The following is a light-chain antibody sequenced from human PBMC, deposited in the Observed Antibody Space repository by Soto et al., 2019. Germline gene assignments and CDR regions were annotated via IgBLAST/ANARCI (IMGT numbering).Light chain of an antibody. CDR3: SSFASSNNFYV. Sequence: QSALTQPPSASGSPGQSVTISCTGTSNDVGGYNYVSWYQQHPGKAPKLMIYEFSKRPSGVPDRFSGSKSGNTASLTVSGLQAEDEADYYCSSFASSNNFYVFGTGTQLTVL. J-gene: IGLJ1*01. CDR1: SNDVGGYNY. V-gene: IGLV2-8*01. CDR2: EFS.